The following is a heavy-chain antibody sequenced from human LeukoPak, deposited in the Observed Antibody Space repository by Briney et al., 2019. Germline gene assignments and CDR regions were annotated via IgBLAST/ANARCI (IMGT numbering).Heavy chain of an antibody. V-gene: IGHV1-69*13. CDR3: ARITLGGCSSTSCYTGNDY. Sequence: SVKVSCKASGGTFSSYAISWVRQAPGQGLEWMGGIIPIFGTANYAQKFQGRVTITADESTSTAYMELSSLRSEDTAVYYCARITLGGCSSTSCYTGNDYWGQGTLVTVSS. CDR2: IIPIFGTA. J-gene: IGHJ4*02. CDR1: GGTFSSYA. D-gene: IGHD2-2*02.